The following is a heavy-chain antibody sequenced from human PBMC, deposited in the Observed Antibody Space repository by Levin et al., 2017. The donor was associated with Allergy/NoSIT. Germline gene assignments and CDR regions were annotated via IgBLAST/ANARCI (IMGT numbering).Heavy chain of an antibody. CDR2: ISSSSSYL. CDR3: ATNKVLYPMTHYKY. Sequence: ASVKVSCAASGLTFSSYSMTWVRQAPGKGLEWVSSISSSSSYLHYADSVKGRFTISRDNAKNSLYLQMNSLRAEDTAVYYCATNKVLYPMTHYKYWGQGTLVTVSS. J-gene: IGHJ4*02. D-gene: IGHD4/OR15-4a*01. V-gene: IGHV3-21*01. CDR1: GLTFSSYS.